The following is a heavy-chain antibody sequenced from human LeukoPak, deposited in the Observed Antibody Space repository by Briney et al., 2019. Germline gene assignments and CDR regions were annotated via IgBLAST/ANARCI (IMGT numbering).Heavy chain of an antibody. CDR1: EFTFSSYA. CDR2: ISGSGGST. J-gene: IGHJ4*02. Sequence: GGSLRLSCAASEFTFSSYAMSWVRQAPGKGLEWVSAISGSGGSTYYADSVKGRFTISRDNSKNTLYLQMNSLRAEDTAVYYCAKNSRYSGYESYFDYWGQGTLVTVSS. CDR3: AKNSRYSGYESYFDY. D-gene: IGHD5-12*01. V-gene: IGHV3-23*01.